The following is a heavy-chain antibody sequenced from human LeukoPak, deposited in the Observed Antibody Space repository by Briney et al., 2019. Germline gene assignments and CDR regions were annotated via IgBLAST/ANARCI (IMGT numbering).Heavy chain of an antibody. J-gene: IGHJ4*02. Sequence: PSETLSLTCTVSGGSISSGGYHWSWIRQHPGKGLEWIGYIYYSGSTYYNPSLKSRVTISVDTSRNQFSLKLSSVTAADTAVYYCARMVGFRGYCSSTSCYLGGFDYWGQGTLVTVSS. D-gene: IGHD2-2*01. CDR2: IYYSGST. V-gene: IGHV4-31*03. CDR1: GGSISSGGYH. CDR3: ARMVGFRGYCSSTSCYLGGFDY.